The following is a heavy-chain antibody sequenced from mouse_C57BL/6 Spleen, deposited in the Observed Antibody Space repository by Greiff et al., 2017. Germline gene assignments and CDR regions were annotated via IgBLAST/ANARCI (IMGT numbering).Heavy chain of an antibody. CDR2: IEPEDGET. Sequence: EVQLQQSGAELVKPGASVKLSCTASGFNIKDYYMHWVKQRTEQGLEWIGRIEPEDGETKYAPKLKGKATITADTSSNTAYLQLSSLTSEDTAVYYCTSTMVSLWYFDVWGTGTTVTVSS. CDR3: TSTMVSLWYFDV. J-gene: IGHJ1*03. V-gene: IGHV14-2*01. D-gene: IGHD2-1*01. CDR1: GFNIKDYY.